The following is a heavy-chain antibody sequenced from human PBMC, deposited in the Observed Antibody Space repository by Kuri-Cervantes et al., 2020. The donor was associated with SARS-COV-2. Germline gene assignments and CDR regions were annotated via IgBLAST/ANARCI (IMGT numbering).Heavy chain of an antibody. V-gene: IGHV3-21*01. CDR2: IDSSSYYI. D-gene: IGHD7-27*01. J-gene: IGHJ4*02. CDR3: AREEGGELGEAFDY. Sequence: GESLKISWAASGFTFSGYSMNWIRQAPGKGLEWVASIDSSSYYIYHADSVKGRLTISRDNAKTSLYLQMNSLKLEDTAVYYCAREEGGELGEAFDYWGQGALVTVSS. CDR1: GFTFSGYS.